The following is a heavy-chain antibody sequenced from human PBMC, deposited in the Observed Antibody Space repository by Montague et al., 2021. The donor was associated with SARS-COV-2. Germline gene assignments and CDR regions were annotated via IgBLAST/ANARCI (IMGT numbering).Heavy chain of an antibody. J-gene: IGHJ4*02. CDR2: IGGSSSFR. CDR3: ARGSSGWDDRIDY. CDR1: GFTFSAYP. Sequence: SLRLSCAASGFTFSAYPMNWVRQAPGKGLEWVSSIGGSSSFRDSTDSVKGRFTITRDNASNSLFLEMDSLRAEDTAVYYCARGSSGWDDRIDYWGQGSLVTVSS. D-gene: IGHD6-19*01. V-gene: IGHV3-21*01.